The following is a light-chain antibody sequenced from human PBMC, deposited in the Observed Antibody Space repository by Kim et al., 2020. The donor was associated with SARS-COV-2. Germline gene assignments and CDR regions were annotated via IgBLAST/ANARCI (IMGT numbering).Light chain of an antibody. V-gene: IGKV3-20*01. CDR3: QQYGSSPWT. CDR2: GAS. J-gene: IGKJ1*01. CDR1: QSVSSSY. Sequence: SPGESATLSCRASQSVSSSYLAWYQQKPGQAPRLLIYGASSRATGIPDRFSGSGSRTDFTLTISRLEPEDFAVYYCQQYGSSPWTFGQGTKVDIK.